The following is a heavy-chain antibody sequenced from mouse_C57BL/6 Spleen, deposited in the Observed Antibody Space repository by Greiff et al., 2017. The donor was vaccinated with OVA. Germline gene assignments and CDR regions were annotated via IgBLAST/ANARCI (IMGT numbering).Heavy chain of an antibody. J-gene: IGHJ3*01. V-gene: IGHV14-4*01. CDR2: IDPENGDT. Sequence: EVKLQESGAELVRPGASVKLSCTASGFNIKDDYMHWVKQRPEQGLEWIGWIDPENGDTEYASKFQGKATITADTSSNTAYLQLSSLTSEDTAVYYCTPYHSSFAYWGQGTLVTVSA. CDR1: GFNIKDDY. CDR3: TPYHSSFAY.